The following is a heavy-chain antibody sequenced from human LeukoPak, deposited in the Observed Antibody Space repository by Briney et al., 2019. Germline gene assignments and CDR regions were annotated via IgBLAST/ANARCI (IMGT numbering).Heavy chain of an antibody. V-gene: IGHV3-7*05. Sequence: GGSLRLSCAASGFTFSRFWMNWVRQAPGRGLEWVANIDQSGGRNNYVDSVKGRFTISRDNAKNSLFLEMSSLRADDTAVYYCAKAKTQAMVLPGNYWGQGTLVTVSS. D-gene: IGHD5-18*01. CDR3: AKAKTQAMVLPGNY. CDR2: IDQSGGRN. J-gene: IGHJ4*02. CDR1: GFTFSRFW.